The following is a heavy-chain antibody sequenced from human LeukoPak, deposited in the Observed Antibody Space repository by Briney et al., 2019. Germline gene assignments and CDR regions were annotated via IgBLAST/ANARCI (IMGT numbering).Heavy chain of an antibody. V-gene: IGHV3-23*01. Sequence: GGSLRLSCAASGFTFSSYAMSWVRQAPGKGLEWVSCISGSGGHTNYADSVKGRFTISRDNAKNSLYLQMNSLRAEDTAVYYCARDVDAEYYYGSGSYYEGLATPPYYFDYWGQGTLVTVSS. CDR3: ARDVDAEYYYGSGSYYEGLATPPYYFDY. CDR2: ISGSGGHT. CDR1: GFTFSSYA. J-gene: IGHJ4*02. D-gene: IGHD3-10*01.